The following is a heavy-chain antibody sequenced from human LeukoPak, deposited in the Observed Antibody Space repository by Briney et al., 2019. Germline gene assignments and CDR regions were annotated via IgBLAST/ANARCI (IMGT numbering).Heavy chain of an antibody. D-gene: IGHD3-22*01. CDR3: ARRYDSSGYYYYYVDV. V-gene: IGHV4-59*08. CDR2: IYYSGST. CDR1: GGSISGYF. Sequence: PSETLSLTCTVSGGSISGYFWTWIRQPPGKGLEWIGYIYYSGSTNYSPSLKSRVTISVDTSKNQFSLKLSSVTAADTAVYYCARRYDSSGYYYYYVDVWGKGTTVTVSS. J-gene: IGHJ6*03.